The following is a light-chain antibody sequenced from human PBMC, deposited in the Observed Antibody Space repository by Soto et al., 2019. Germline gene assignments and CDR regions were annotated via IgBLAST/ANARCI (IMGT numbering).Light chain of an antibody. V-gene: IGKV3-15*01. CDR3: QQYNNRPRT. CDR2: GAV. CDR1: QSVDSN. Sequence: EIVMTQSPATLSVSPGERATLSCRASQSVDSNVAWYQQKPGQAPRLLIYGAVTRATGIPARVSGSGSGTEFTLTISSLQSEDFGVYYCQQYNNRPRTFGPGTKVDVK. J-gene: IGKJ3*01.